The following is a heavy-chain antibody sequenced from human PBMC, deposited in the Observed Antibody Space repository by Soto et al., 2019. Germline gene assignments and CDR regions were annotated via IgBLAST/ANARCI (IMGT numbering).Heavy chain of an antibody. CDR1: GGSISSVGHY. V-gene: IGHV4-31*03. Sequence: SETLSLTCSVSGGSISSVGHYWTWIRQPPGKGLEWIGSIYQTGTTYYSKSLRSRLTMSVDTSKRQFSLRLSAVTAADTAVYYCARATGSLRSRNCDYWGQGSLVTVSS. D-gene: IGHD1-1*01. CDR3: ARATGSLRSRNCDY. CDR2: IYQTGTT. J-gene: IGHJ4*02.